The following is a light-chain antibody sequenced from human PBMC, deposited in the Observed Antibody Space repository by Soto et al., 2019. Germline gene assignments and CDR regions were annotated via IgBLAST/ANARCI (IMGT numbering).Light chain of an antibody. CDR3: MQALQTPPYT. CDR2: LGS. J-gene: IGKJ2*01. V-gene: IGKV2-28*01. CDR1: QSLLLSNGYNY. Sequence: DIVMTQSPLSLPVTPGEPASISCRSSQSLLLSNGYNYLDWYLQKPGQSPQLLIYLGSNRAYGVPARFSGSGSGTDFTLKISRVEAEDVGVYYCMQALQTPPYTFGQGTKLEIK.